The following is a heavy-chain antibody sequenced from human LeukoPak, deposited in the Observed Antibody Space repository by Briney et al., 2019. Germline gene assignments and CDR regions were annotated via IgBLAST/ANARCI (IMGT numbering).Heavy chain of an antibody. D-gene: IGHD3-9*01. CDR3: ARSLDGDILTGYPHSWFDP. V-gene: IGHV1-46*01. CDR2: INPSGGST. CDR1: GYTFTSYY. Sequence: ASVKVSCKASGYTFTSYYMHWMRQAPGQGLEWMGIINPSGGSTSYAQKFQGRVTMTRDTSTSTVYMELSSLRSEDTAVYYCARSLDGDILTGYPHSWFDPWGQGTLVTVSS. J-gene: IGHJ5*02.